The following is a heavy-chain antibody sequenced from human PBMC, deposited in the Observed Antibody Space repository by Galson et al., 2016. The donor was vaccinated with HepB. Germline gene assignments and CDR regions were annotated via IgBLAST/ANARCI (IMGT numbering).Heavy chain of an antibody. V-gene: IGHV4-39*01. CDR1: GGSIRNSNYY. CDR3: ARQAGHIVVPSAGAAWGY. CDR2: MYYTGST. Sequence: SETLSLTCSVSGGSIRNSNYYWGWIRQPPGKGLEWIGSMYYTGSTYYNPSLKSRVTILVDTSKNQFSLKLSSVTAADMAIYYCARQAGHIVVPSAGAAWGYWGQGTLVTVSS. D-gene: IGHD2-21*01. J-gene: IGHJ4*02.